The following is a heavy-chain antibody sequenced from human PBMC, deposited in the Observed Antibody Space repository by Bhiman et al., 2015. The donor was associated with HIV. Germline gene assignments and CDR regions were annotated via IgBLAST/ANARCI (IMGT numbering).Heavy chain of an antibody. D-gene: IGHD4-17*01. CDR1: GFTFTNAW. CDR2: IKSKTDGGTT. Sequence: EVQLVESGGGLVKPGGSLRLSCATSGFTFTNAWMSWVRQAPGKGLEWVGRIKSKTDGGTTDYGASVKGRFTISRDDSKNMVYLQMNSLKTEDTAVYYCTFRRGLRCFNSRFFRFDYWGQGTLVTVPS. V-gene: IGHV3-15*01. CDR3: TFRRGLRCFNSRFFRFDY. J-gene: IGHJ4*02.